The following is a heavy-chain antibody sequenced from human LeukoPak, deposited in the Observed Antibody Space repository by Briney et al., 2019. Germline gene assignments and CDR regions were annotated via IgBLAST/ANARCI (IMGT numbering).Heavy chain of an antibody. Sequence: PSETLSLTCTVSGGSFSDYYWNWIRQPAGKGLEWIGRIYTSGSANYNPSLRSRVTMSVGTSKNQFSLKLSSVTAADTAVYYCAGSDYYGSGTSKHFFDYWGQGTLVTVSS. CDR2: IYTSGSA. CDR1: GGSFSDYY. J-gene: IGHJ4*02. D-gene: IGHD3-10*01. CDR3: AGSDYYGSGTSKHFFDY. V-gene: IGHV4-4*07.